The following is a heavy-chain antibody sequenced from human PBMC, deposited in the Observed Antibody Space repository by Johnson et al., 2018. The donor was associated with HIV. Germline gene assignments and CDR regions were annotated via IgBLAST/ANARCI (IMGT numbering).Heavy chain of an antibody. Sequence: VQLVESGGGLVQPGGSLRLSCVASGFNVSGNYMSWVRQAPGRGLEWVSVIYSGGSTYYADSVKGRFTISRDNSKNTLYLQMNTLRAEDTAVYYCARDGEWELEDAFDIWGQGTMVTVSS. CDR1: GFNVSGNY. V-gene: IGHV3-66*01. D-gene: IGHD1-26*01. CDR3: ARDGEWELEDAFDI. CDR2: IYSGGST. J-gene: IGHJ3*02.